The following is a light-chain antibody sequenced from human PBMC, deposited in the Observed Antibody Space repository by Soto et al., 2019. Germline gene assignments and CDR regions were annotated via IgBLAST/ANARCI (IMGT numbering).Light chain of an antibody. Sequence: QSVLAQPAAVSGSPGQSIAISCTVTSSDVGTYNSVSWYQQYPGKAPKLMIHDVSNRPSGVSDRFSGSKSGNTASLTISGLQSEDEADYYCSSYTSSSSYVFGSGTKVNVL. CDR3: SSYTSSSSYV. J-gene: IGLJ1*01. V-gene: IGLV2-14*01. CDR2: DVS. CDR1: SSDVGTYNS.